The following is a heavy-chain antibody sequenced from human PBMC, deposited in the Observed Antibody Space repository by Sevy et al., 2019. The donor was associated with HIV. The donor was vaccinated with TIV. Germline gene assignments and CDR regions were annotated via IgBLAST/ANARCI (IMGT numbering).Heavy chain of an antibody. Sequence: GGSLRLSCVASGFRFSDEPMNWVRQAPGKGLERISNIRSDSSVMSYADTVRGRFTVSRDNARNSLSLQLNSLRDEDTALYYCVRDTQFGFDYWGQGTLVTVS. CDR3: VRDTQFGFDY. CDR1: GFRFSDEP. D-gene: IGHD3-16*01. V-gene: IGHV3-48*02. CDR2: IRSDSSVM. J-gene: IGHJ4*02.